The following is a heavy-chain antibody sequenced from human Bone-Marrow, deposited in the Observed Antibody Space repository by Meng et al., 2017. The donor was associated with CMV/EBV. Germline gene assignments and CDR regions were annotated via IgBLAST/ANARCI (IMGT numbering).Heavy chain of an antibody. Sequence: GVLKISCAASGFTFSSYSMSWVRQAPGKGLEWVSSISSSSSYIYYADSVKGRFTISRDNAKNSLYLQMNSLRAEDTAVYYCARDMQAAAYYWGQGTLVTVSS. CDR2: ISSSSSYI. CDR1: GFTFSSYS. V-gene: IGHV3-21*01. D-gene: IGHD6-13*01. CDR3: ARDMQAAAYY. J-gene: IGHJ4*02.